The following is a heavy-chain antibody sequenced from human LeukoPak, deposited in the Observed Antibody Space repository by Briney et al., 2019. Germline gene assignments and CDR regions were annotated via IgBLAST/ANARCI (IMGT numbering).Heavy chain of an antibody. CDR1: GYTFNGYY. D-gene: IGHD3-9*01. CDR2: INANNGDI. CDR3: ARDRPPGYFEPSYHYYGMDV. J-gene: IGHJ6*02. V-gene: IGHV1-2*02. Sequence: ASVEGSCKASGYTFNGYYKHWVRQTPGQGVEWMGWINANNGDINYAQKFHGMVTMTRDTSVTTAYMGLTRLTSDDTAVYYCARDRPPGYFEPSYHYYGMDVWGQGTTVTVSS.